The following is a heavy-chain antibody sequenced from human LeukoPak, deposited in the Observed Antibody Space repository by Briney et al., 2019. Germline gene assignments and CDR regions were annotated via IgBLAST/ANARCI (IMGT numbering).Heavy chain of an antibody. J-gene: IGHJ4*02. CDR1: GYTLTELS. D-gene: IGHD3-9*01. Sequence: ASVKVSCKVSGYTLTELSMHWVRQAPGKGLEWMGGFDPEDGETIYAQKFQGRVTMTEDTSTDTAYTELSSLRSEDTAVYYCATSPTSHWFSYFDYWGQGTLVTVSS. V-gene: IGHV1-24*01. CDR3: ATSPTSHWFSYFDY. CDR2: FDPEDGET.